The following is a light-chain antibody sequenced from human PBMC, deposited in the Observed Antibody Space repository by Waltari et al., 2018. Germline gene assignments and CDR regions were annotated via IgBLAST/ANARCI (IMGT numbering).Light chain of an antibody. V-gene: IGKV1-5*01. CDR3: QQYNSYLRT. J-gene: IGKJ4*01. CDR2: DAS. CDR1: QTISSW. Sequence: DIQMTQSPSTLSASVGDGVTITCRASQTISSWLAWYQQKPGKAPNLLIYDASSLESGVPSRFSGSGSGTEFTLTISSLQPDDFAIYYCQQYNSYLRTFGGGTKVEIK.